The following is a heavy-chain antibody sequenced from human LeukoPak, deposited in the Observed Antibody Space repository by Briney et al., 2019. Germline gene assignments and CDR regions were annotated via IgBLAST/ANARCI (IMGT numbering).Heavy chain of an antibody. V-gene: IGHV1-46*01. J-gene: IGHJ4*02. CDR3: ARGELVAEGEGDFDY. CDR1: GYTFTSYY. D-gene: IGHD3-16*01. CDR2: INPSDGST. Sequence: ASVKVSCKTSGYTFTSYYIHWERQAPGQGLEWMGIINPSDGSTSYTQNFQGRVTMTRDTSTSTVYMELSSLRSEDTAVYYCARGELVAEGEGDFDYWGQGTLVTVSS.